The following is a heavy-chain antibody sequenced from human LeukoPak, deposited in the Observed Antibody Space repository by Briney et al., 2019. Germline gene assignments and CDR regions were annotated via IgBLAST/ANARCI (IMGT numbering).Heavy chain of an antibody. CDR3: ANGAAAVTGWFDP. D-gene: IGHD6-13*01. CDR2: ISYDGSNK. CDR1: GFTFSSYA. V-gene: IGHV3-30-3*01. Sequence: GGSLRLSCAASGFTFSSYAMHWVRQAPGKGLEWVAVISYDGSNKYYADSVKGRFTISRDNSKNTLYLQMNSLRAEDTAVYYCANGAAAVTGWFDPWGQGTLVTVSS. J-gene: IGHJ5*02.